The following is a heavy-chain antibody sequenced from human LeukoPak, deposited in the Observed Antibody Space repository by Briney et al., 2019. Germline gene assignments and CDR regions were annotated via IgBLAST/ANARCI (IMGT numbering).Heavy chain of an antibody. CDR1: GFTFSSYG. J-gene: IGHJ4*02. V-gene: IGHV3-30*18. CDR2: ISYDGSNK. Sequence: PGGSLRLSCAASGFTFSSYGMHWVRQAPGKGLEWGAVISYDGSNKYYADSVKGRFTIPRDNSKNTLYLQMNSLRAEDTAVYYCAKDLSYYDSSGPFDYWGQGTLVTVSS. CDR3: AKDLSYYDSSGPFDY. D-gene: IGHD3-22*01.